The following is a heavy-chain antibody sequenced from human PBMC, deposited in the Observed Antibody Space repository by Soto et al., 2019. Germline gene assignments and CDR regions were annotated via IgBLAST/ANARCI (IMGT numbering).Heavy chain of an antibody. V-gene: IGHV3-30-3*01. CDR2: ISYDGSNK. D-gene: IGHD4-17*01. Sequence: GGSLRLSCAASGFTFSSYAMHWVRQAPGKGLEWVAVISYDGSNKYYADSVKGRFTISRDNSKNTLYLQMNSLRAEDTAVYYCARDDEGFGLPDYWGQGTLVTVSS. J-gene: IGHJ4*02. CDR3: ARDDEGFGLPDY. CDR1: GFTFSSYA.